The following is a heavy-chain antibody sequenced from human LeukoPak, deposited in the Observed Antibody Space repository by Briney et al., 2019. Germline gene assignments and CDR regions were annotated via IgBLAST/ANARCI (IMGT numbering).Heavy chain of an antibody. J-gene: IGHJ4*02. CDR1: GYPFSSYG. Sequence: ASVTVSCKGSGYPFSSYGITWVRQAPGQGLEWVGWTSAYNGHTQYGQNVQGRVTMTTETSTTTAYLELRNLTSDDTAVYFCASGAYYPFDFWGQGTLVTVSS. CDR2: TSAYNGHT. V-gene: IGHV1-18*01. CDR3: ASGAYYPFDF. D-gene: IGHD1-26*01.